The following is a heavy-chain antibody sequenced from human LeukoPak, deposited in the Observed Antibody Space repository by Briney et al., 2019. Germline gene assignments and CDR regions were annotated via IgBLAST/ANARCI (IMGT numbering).Heavy chain of an antibody. CDR2: IYYSGST. J-gene: IGHJ4*02. CDR3: ARGRVAGGYYFDY. V-gene: IGHV4-59*01. Sequence: SETLSLTCTFSTDSISNYYWSWIRQPPEKGLERIGYIYYSGSTNYNPSLKSRVTISLDRSKNQFSLKLDSMTAADTAIYYCARGRVAGGYYFDYWDQGTLVTVSS. D-gene: IGHD6-19*01. CDR1: TDSISNYY.